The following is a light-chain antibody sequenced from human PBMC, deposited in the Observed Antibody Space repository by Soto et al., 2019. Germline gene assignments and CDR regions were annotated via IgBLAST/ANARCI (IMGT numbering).Light chain of an antibody. CDR3: QQYENYWT. J-gene: IGKJ1*01. V-gene: IGKV1-5*01. CDR2: DAS. CDR1: QSISSW. Sequence: DIQMTQSPPTLCATAGDRVTITFRASQSISSWLAWYQHKPGKAPKLLIYDASNLDSGVPSRFSGSGSGTEFSLTISNLQPDDCATYYCQQYENYWTFGQGTKVDIK.